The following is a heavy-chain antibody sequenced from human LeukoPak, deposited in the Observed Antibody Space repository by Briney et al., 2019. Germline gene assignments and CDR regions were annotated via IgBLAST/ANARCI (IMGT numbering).Heavy chain of an antibody. D-gene: IGHD3-10*01. J-gene: IGHJ6*02. CDR1: GGSISSSSYY. V-gene: IGHV4-30-4*01. Sequence: SETLSLTCTVSGGSISSSSYYWSWIRQPPGKGLEWIVYIHYSGSTYYNPSRKSRLTIPLDTSKNQFPLKLTSATAADTAVYYCARGPHYYYGSGTHYTWYGMDVWGQGTTVTVSS. CDR3: ARGPHYYYGSGTHYTWYGMDV. CDR2: IHYSGST.